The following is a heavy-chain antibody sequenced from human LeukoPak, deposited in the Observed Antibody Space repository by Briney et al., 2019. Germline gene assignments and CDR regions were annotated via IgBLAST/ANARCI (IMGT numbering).Heavy chain of an antibody. CDR3: ARLGYSSPSFRFDP. V-gene: IGHV3-11*01. CDR1: GFTFSDYY. J-gene: IGHJ5*02. Sequence: PGGSLRLSCAASGFTFSDYYMSWIRQAPGKGLEWVSYISSSGSTIYYADSVKGRFTISRDNAKNSLYLQMNSLRAEDTAVYYCARLGYSSPSFRFDPWGQGTLVTVSS. CDR2: ISSSGSTI. D-gene: IGHD6-6*01.